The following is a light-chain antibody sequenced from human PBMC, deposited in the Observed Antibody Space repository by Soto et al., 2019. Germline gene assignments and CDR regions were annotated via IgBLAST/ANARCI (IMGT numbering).Light chain of an antibody. Sequence: DIQMTQSPSTLSAYVGDRVTITCRASQSISSWLAWYQPKPGKAPKLLIYKASSLESGVPARFSGSGSGTECTLSISSLPLDDCATYYCQQYNRFPTCGQGTNVEIK. CDR3: QQYNRFPT. V-gene: IGKV1-5*03. CDR1: QSISSW. J-gene: IGKJ1*01. CDR2: KAS.